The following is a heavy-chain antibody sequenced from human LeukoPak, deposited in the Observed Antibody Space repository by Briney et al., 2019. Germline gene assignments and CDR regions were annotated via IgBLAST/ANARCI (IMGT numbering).Heavy chain of an antibody. J-gene: IGHJ3*02. CDR1: GYTLTELS. Sequence: ASVKVSCKVSGYTLTELSMHWVRQAPGQGLEWMGWINPNSGGTDYAQKFQGRVTMTRDTSISTAYMELSRLRSDDTAVYYCARDDYGDYVRSLDAFDIWGRGTMVTVSS. V-gene: IGHV1-2*02. CDR2: INPNSGGT. D-gene: IGHD4-17*01. CDR3: ARDDYGDYVRSLDAFDI.